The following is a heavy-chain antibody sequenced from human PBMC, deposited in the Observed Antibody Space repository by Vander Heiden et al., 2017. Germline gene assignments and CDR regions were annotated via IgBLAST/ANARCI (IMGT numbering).Heavy chain of an antibody. V-gene: IGHV2-26*01. Sequence: QVTLKESDPVLVNPTATLTLPCTVTGFSLRHARMGVSWIRQPPGKALEWLAHIFSNDEKSYGTSLKSRLTISKDTSKSQVVLTMTNMDPVDTATYYCARIRQYYDRSGYSPIRYYYGMDVWGQGTTVTVSS. CDR2: IFSNDEK. CDR3: ARIRQYYDRSGYSPIRYYYGMDV. J-gene: IGHJ6*02. D-gene: IGHD3-22*01. CDR1: GFSLRHARMG.